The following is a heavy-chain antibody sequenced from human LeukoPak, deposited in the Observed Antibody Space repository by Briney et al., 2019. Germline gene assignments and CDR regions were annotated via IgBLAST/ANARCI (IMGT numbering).Heavy chain of an antibody. CDR1: GFTFSSYA. J-gene: IGHJ4*02. CDR2: ISGSGGST. D-gene: IGHD3-10*02. V-gene: IGHV3-23*01. CDR3: AKDRGLLFGEFHDY. Sequence: GGSLGLSCAASGFTFSSYAMSWVRQAPGKGLEWVPAISGSGGSTYYADSVKGRFTISRDNSKNTLYLQMNSLRAEDTAVYYCAKDRGLLFGEFHDYWGQGTQVTVSS.